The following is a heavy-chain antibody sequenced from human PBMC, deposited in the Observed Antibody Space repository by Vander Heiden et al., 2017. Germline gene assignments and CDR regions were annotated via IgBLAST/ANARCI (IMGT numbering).Heavy chain of an antibody. CDR1: GFTFSSYW. CDR2: IKQDGSEK. V-gene: IGHV3-7*03. Sequence: EVQLVESGGGLVQPGGSLRLSCAASGFTFSSYWMSGVRQARGKGLEWVANIKQDGSEKYYGDSVKGRFTSSRDNAKNSLYLKMNSLRAEDTAVYYCASGWGGAFDIWGQGTMVTVSS. D-gene: IGHD3-16*01. J-gene: IGHJ3*02. CDR3: ASGWGGAFDI.